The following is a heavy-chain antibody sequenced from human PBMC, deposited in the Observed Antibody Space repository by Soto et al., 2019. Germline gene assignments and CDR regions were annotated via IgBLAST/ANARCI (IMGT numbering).Heavy chain of an antibody. Sequence: GGSLRLSCAASGFTFSSYAMHWVRQAPCKGLEWVAVISYDGSNKYYADSVKGRFTISRDNSKNTLYLQMNSLRAEDTAVSYCARDRMHGSSSNYYYGMDVWGQGTTVTVSS. D-gene: IGHD6-6*01. CDR2: ISYDGSNK. CDR1: GFTFSSYA. CDR3: ARDRMHGSSSNYYYGMDV. J-gene: IGHJ6*02. V-gene: IGHV3-30-3*01.